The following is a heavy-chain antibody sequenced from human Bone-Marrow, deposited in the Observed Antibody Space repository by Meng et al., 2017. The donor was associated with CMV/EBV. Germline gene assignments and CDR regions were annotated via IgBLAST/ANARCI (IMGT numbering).Heavy chain of an antibody. CDR2: INPNSGGT. J-gene: IGHJ6*02. CDR1: GYTFTVYY. Sequence: SVKLSCKASGYTFTVYYMHWVRQAPGQGLEWMGWINPNSGGTNYAQKFQGRVTMTRNTSISTAYMELSSLRSEDTAVYYCARGSGSRGDVWGQGTTVTVSS. V-gene: IGHV1-2*02. CDR3: ARGSGSRGDV. D-gene: IGHD7-27*01.